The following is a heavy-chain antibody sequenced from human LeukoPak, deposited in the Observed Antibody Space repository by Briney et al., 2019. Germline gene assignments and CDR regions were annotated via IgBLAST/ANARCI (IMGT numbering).Heavy chain of an antibody. J-gene: IGHJ4*02. CDR3: VKDFDGSGSTHFDY. D-gene: IGHD3-10*01. CDR2: ISSNGGST. CDR1: GFAFSSYA. V-gene: IGHV3-64D*09. Sequence: GGSLILSCSASGFAFSSYAMHWVRQAPGKGLEYVSAISSNGGSTYYADSVKGRFTISRDNSKNTLYLQMSSLRAEDTDVYYCVKDFDGSGSTHFDYWGQGTLVTVSS.